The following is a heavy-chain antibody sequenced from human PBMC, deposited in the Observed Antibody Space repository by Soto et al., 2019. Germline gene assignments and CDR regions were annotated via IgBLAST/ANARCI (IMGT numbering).Heavy chain of an antibody. CDR2: ISYDGSTK. J-gene: IGHJ4*02. CDR1: GFTFKHNA. CDR3: AREGIAESGPNYCDF. V-gene: IGHV3-30-3*01. D-gene: IGHD6-13*01. Sequence: QVQLVESGGGVVQPGRSLTIFCTASGFTFKHNAMHWIRQAPAKGLEWVADISYDGSTKNYADSVKGRFTISRDNSKNTLSLQMSALKGEDTATYYCAREGIAESGPNYCDFWGQGTLVAVSS.